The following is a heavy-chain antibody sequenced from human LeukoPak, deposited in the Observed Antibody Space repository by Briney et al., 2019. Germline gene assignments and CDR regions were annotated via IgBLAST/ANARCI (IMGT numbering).Heavy chain of an antibody. CDR2: INPNSGGT. D-gene: IGHD5-12*01. Sequence: ASVKVSCKASGYSFTGYYMHWVRQAPGQGLEWMGWINPNSGGTNYAQKFQGRVTMTRDTSISTAYMEVSRLTSDNTAVFYCAREGSGYPYWGQGTLVTVSS. J-gene: IGHJ4*02. CDR1: GYSFTGYY. V-gene: IGHV1-2*02. CDR3: AREGSGYPY.